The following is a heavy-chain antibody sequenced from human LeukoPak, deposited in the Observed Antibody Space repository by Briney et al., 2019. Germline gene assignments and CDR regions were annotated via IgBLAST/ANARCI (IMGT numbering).Heavy chain of an antibody. V-gene: IGHV6-1*01. J-gene: IGHJ3*02. CDR2: TYYNSINSNWYK. CDR3: ARERFRDSSGWYRGAFDI. Sequence: SQTLSLTCAISGDSVSTDSAGWNWIRQSPSRGLEWLGRTYYNSINSNWYKDYAPAVKSRITITPDTSKNQFSLQLNSVTPEDTAVYYCARERFRDSSGWYRGAFDIWGQGTMVTVSS. D-gene: IGHD6-19*01. CDR1: GDSVSTDSAG.